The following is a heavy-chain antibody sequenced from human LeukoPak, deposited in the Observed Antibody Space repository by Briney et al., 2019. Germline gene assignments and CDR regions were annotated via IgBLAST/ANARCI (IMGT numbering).Heavy chain of an antibody. Sequence: PGGSLRLSCAASGFTFSTYWMHWVRQAPGKGLVWVSRIHSDGRSTSYADSVNGRFTISRDNAKHTLYLQMNRLRAEHPAVYYFGRDRPGNTAIDYWGQGTLVTVSS. J-gene: IGHJ4*02. CDR2: IHSDGRST. V-gene: IGHV3-74*01. CDR3: GRDRPGNTAIDY. CDR1: GFTFSTYW. D-gene: IGHD5-18*01.